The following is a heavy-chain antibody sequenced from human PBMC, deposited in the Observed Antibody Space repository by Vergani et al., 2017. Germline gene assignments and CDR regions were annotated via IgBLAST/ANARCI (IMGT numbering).Heavy chain of an antibody. CDR1: GGSVSSGSYY. CDR2: IYYSGST. D-gene: IGHD3-10*01. J-gene: IGHJ3*02. Sequence: QVQLQESGPGLVKPSETLSLTCTVSGGSVSSGSYYWSWIRQPPGKGLEWIGYIYYSGSTNYNPSLRSRVTISVDTSTNQFSLELNSVTAAETAVYYCSRGIGSESYLYAVDIWGQGTMVTVSS. CDR3: SRGIGSESYLYAVDI. V-gene: IGHV4-61*01.